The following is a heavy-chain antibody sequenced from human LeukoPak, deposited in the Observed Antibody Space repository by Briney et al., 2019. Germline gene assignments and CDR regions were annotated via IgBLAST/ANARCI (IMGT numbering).Heavy chain of an antibody. CDR2: ISGSGGST. CDR3: AKDARSPPSRYCSSTSCYPDY. Sequence: GASLRLSCAASGFTFSSYAMSWVRQAPGKGLEWVSAISGSGGSTYYADSVKGRFTISRDNSKNTLYLQMSSLRAEDTAVYYCAKDARSPPSRYCSSTSCYPDYWGQGTLITVSS. CDR1: GFTFSSYA. D-gene: IGHD2-2*01. V-gene: IGHV3-23*01. J-gene: IGHJ4*02.